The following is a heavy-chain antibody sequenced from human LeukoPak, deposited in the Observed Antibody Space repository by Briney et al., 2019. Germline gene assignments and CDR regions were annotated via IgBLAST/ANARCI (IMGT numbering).Heavy chain of an antibody. Sequence: SETLSLTCTVSGGSISSGGYYWSWIRQPPGKGLEWIGYIYHSGSTYYNPSLKSRVTISVDTSKNQFSLKLSSVTAADTAVYYCARDFSPVAIRGAFDYWGQGTLVTVSS. J-gene: IGHJ4*02. CDR1: GGSISSGGYY. D-gene: IGHD2-2*01. V-gene: IGHV4-30-2*01. CDR2: IYHSGST. CDR3: ARDFSPVAIRGAFDY.